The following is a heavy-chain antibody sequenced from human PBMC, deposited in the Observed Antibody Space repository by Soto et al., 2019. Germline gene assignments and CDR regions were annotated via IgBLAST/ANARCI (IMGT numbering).Heavy chain of an antibody. CDR3: ARGSSVYESSVSCITRNWFDP. V-gene: IGHV3-7*01. D-gene: IGHD3-22*01. CDR2: IKQDGSHK. CDR1: GFTFSSYW. Sequence: PGGSLRLSCAASGFTFSSYWMSWVRQAPGKGLEWVANIKQDGSHKFYVDSVKGRFTMSRDNAKNSLYLQMSSLRAEDTAVYYCARGSSVYESSVSCITRNWFDPWGQGTLVTVSS. J-gene: IGHJ5*02.